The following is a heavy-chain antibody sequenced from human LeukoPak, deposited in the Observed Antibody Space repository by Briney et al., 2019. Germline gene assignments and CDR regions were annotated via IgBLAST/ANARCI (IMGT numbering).Heavy chain of an antibody. Sequence: GGSLRLSCAASGFTFSIYSINWVRQAPGKGLEWLSYISSSSRTTSYADSLKGRFTVSRDNAKNSVDLQMDSLRAEDTAVYYCARVGTSGWTSDYWGQGTQVTVSS. CDR1: GFTFSIYS. V-gene: IGHV3-48*04. J-gene: IGHJ4*02. D-gene: IGHD6-19*01. CDR2: ISSSSRTT. CDR3: ARVGTSGWTSDY.